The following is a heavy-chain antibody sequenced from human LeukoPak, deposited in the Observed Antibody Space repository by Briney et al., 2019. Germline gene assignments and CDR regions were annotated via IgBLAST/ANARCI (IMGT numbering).Heavy chain of an antibody. Sequence: GASVKVSCKASGYTFTSYAMNWVRQAPGQGLEWMGIINPSGGSTSYAQKFQGRVTMTRDMSTSTVYMELSSLRSEDTAVYYCARANSYYDILTGYHFDYWGQGTLVTVSS. D-gene: IGHD3-9*01. V-gene: IGHV1-46*01. J-gene: IGHJ4*02. CDR3: ARANSYYDILTGYHFDY. CDR2: INPSGGST. CDR1: GYTFTSYA.